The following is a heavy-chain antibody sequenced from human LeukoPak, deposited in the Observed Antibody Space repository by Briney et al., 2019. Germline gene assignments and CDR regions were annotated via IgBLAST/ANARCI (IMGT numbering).Heavy chain of an antibody. CDR3: ARVTLGSITIFGVVIGNWFDP. D-gene: IGHD3-3*01. CDR2: INPSGGST. V-gene: IGHV1-46*01. CDR1: GYTFTSYY. Sequence: GASVKVSCKASGYTFTSYYMHWVRQAPGQGLEWMGIINPSGGSTSYAQKFQGRVTMTRDTSTSTVYMELRSLRSDDTAVYYCARVTLGSITIFGVVIGNWFDPWGQGTLVTVSS. J-gene: IGHJ5*02.